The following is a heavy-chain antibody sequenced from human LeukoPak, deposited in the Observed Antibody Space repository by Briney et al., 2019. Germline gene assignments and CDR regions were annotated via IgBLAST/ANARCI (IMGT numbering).Heavy chain of an antibody. CDR1: GFAFSKVA. V-gene: IGHV3-23*01. CDR2: MSGSGYYT. Sequence: GGSRRLSCAASGFAFSKVAMSWVHQAAGKGLEWVSAMSGSGYYTYYVDSVKGRFTISRENSKNTLYLHMNSLRADDTAVYYCAKMGWQTLYDYCMDVLGGGTTVAVSS. CDR3: AKMGWQTLYDYCMDV. J-gene: IGHJ6*01. D-gene: IGHD2-15*01.